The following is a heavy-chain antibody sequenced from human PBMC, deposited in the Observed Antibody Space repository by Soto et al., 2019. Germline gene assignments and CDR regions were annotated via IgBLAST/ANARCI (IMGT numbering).Heavy chain of an antibody. CDR2: IYPGDSDT. CDR1: GYSFTSYW. D-gene: IGHD5-18*01. Sequence: GESLKISCKGSGYSFTSYWIGWVRQMPGKGLEWMGIIYPGDSDTRYSPSFQGQVTISADKSISTAYLQWSSLKASDTAMYYCPSHTAMVTSYYYGMDVWGQGTTVTVSS. CDR3: PSHTAMVTSYYYGMDV. J-gene: IGHJ6*02. V-gene: IGHV5-51*01.